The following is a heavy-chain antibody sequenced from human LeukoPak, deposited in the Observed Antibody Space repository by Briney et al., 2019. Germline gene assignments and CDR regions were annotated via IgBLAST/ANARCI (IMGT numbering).Heavy chain of an antibody. CDR1: GGTFSSYA. CDR3: ARDVDTANTPGGVAFDI. D-gene: IGHD5-18*01. CDR2: IIPIFGTA. J-gene: IGHJ3*02. V-gene: IGHV1-69*05. Sequence: GASVKVSCKASGGTFSSYAISWVRQAPGQGLEWMGGIIPIFGTANYAQKFQGRVTITTDESTSTAYMELSSLRSEDTAVYYCARDVDTANTPGGVAFDIWGQGTMVTVSS.